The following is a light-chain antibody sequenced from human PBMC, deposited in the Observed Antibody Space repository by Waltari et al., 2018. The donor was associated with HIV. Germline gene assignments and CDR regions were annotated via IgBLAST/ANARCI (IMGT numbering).Light chain of an antibody. J-gene: IGLJ3*02. Sequence: QSALTQPASVSGSPGQSLTITCTGANRNIGFFNLVSWYQQHPGKAPQLIIYGVTSRPPGVSSRFSGSKSGNTASLTISGLQTDDEADYYCNSYSSDDTVLFGGGTKLTVL. CDR2: GVT. CDR3: NSYSSDDTVL. V-gene: IGLV2-14*01. CDR1: NRNIGFFNL.